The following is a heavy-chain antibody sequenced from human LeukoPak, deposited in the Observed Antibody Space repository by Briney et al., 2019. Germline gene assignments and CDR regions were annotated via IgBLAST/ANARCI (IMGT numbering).Heavy chain of an antibody. CDR2: ISYDGSNK. CDR3: AKDLGYDLYYFDY. CDR1: GFTFSSYG. J-gene: IGHJ4*02. Sequence: TGGSLRLSCAASGFTFSSYGMHWVRQAPGKGLEWVAVISYDGSNKYYADSVKGRFTISRDNSKNTLYLQMNSLRAEDTAVYYCAKDLGYDLYYFDYWGQGTLVTVSS. V-gene: IGHV3-30*18. D-gene: IGHD5-12*01.